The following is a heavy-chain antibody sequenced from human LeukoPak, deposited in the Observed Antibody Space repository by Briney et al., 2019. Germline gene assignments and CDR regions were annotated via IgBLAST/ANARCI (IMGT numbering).Heavy chain of an antibody. J-gene: IGHJ4*02. Sequence: PGGSLRLSCAASGFTFDAYVMTWVRQAPGKGLEWVSSINWNGGSTGYADSVKGRFTISRDNSKNTLYLQMNSLRAEDTAVYYCAKAGYGDYLYFDYWGQGTLVTVSS. V-gene: IGHV3-20*04. CDR1: GFTFDAYV. CDR2: INWNGGST. CDR3: AKAGYGDYLYFDY. D-gene: IGHD4-17*01.